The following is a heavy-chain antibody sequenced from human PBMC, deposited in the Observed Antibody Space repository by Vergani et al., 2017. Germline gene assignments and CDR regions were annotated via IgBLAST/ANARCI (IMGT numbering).Heavy chain of an antibody. D-gene: IGHD3-16*02. J-gene: IGHJ3*02. V-gene: IGHV5-51*01. CDR1: GYSFTSYW. Sequence: VQLVQSGAEVKKPGESLKISCKGSGYSFTSYWIGWVRQMPGKGLEWMGIIYPGDSDSRYSPSFQGQVTISADKSISTAYLQWSSLKASDTAMYYCARHSSVMITFGGVIVNDAFDIWGQGTMVTVSS. CDR2: IYPGDSDS. CDR3: ARHSSVMITFGGVIVNDAFDI.